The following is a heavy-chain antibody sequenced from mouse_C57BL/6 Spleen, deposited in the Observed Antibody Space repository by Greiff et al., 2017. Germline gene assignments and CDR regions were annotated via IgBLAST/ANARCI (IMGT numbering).Heavy chain of an antibody. J-gene: IGHJ1*03. Sequence: VQLVESGPGLVQPSQSLSITCTVSGFSLTSYGVHWVRQSPGKGLEWLGVIWRGGSTDYNAAFMSRLSITKDNSKSQVFFKMNSLQADDTAIYYCAKNNGNYSWYFDVWGTGTTVTVSS. CDR2: IWRGGST. CDR1: GFSLTSYG. CDR3: AKNNGNYSWYFDV. D-gene: IGHD2-1*01. V-gene: IGHV2-5*01.